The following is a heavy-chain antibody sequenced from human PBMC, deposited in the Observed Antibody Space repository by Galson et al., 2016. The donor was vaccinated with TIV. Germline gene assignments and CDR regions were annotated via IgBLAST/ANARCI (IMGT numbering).Heavy chain of an antibody. CDR1: GYTFTIHP. CDR3: ARPPYCGGYCYKYDL. Sequence: SVKVSCKASGYTFTIHPIHWMRQAPGQRLEWLGLINTGNADTKYSQKFQGRVTFTRDTSARTAYMELSSLRPEDTAVYYCARPPYCGGYCYKYDLWGPGTLVTVS. J-gene: IGHJ4*02. V-gene: IGHV1-3*04. D-gene: IGHD2-21*01. CDR2: INTGNADT.